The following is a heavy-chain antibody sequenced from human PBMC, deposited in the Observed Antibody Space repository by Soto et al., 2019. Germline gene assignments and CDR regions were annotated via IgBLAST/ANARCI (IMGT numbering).Heavy chain of an antibody. CDR1: GGSLSRSSDS. CDR2: IYHSGST. J-gene: IGHJ5*02. Sequence: SETLSLTCAVSGGSLSRSSDSWSRIRQQPGKGLEWIGYIYHSGSTYYNPSLKSRVTISVDRSKNQFSLKLSSVTAADTAVYYCARVGPYMVRGNNWFDPWGQGTLVTVSS. V-gene: IGHV4-30-2*01. D-gene: IGHD3-10*01. CDR3: ARVGPYMVRGNNWFDP.